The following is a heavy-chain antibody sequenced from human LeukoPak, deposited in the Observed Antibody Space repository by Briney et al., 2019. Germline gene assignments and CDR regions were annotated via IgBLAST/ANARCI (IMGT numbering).Heavy chain of an antibody. CDR2: ISGSGGST. CDR3: AKDRALVPAAMEAFDI. Sequence: GGSLRLSCAASGFTFSNYGMSWVRQAPGKGLEWVSAISGSGGSTYYADSVKGRFTISRDNSKNTLYLQMNSLRAEDTAVYYCAKDRALVPAAMEAFDIWGQGTMVTVSS. J-gene: IGHJ3*02. V-gene: IGHV3-23*01. D-gene: IGHD2-2*01. CDR1: GFTFSNYG.